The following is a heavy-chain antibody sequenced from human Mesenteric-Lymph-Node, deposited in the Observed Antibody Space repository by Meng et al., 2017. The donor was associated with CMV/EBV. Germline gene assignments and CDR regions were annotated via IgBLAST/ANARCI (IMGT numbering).Heavy chain of an antibody. CDR2: ISSSSSYI. V-gene: IGHV3-21*01. CDR3: ARDRVAGTWGTDY. J-gene: IGHJ4*02. Sequence: LSLTCAASGFTFSSYSMNWVRQAPGKGLEWVSSISSSSSYIYYADSVKGRFTISRDNAKNSLYLQMNSLRAEDTAVYYCARDRVAGTWGTDYWGQGALVTVSS. CDR1: GFTFSSYS. D-gene: IGHD6-19*01.